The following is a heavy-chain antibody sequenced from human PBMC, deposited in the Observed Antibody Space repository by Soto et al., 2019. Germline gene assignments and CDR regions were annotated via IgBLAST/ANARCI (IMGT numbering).Heavy chain of an antibody. Sequence: ESGGGLVQPGGSLRLSCAASGFTFSSYWMSWVRQAPGKGLEWVANIKQDGSEKYYVDSVKGRFTISRDNAKNSLYLQMNSLRAEDTAVYYCARDHCSSTSCPGDIWGQGTMVTVSS. V-gene: IGHV3-7*01. J-gene: IGHJ3*02. CDR2: IKQDGSEK. CDR1: GFTFSSYW. D-gene: IGHD2-2*01. CDR3: ARDHCSSTSCPGDI.